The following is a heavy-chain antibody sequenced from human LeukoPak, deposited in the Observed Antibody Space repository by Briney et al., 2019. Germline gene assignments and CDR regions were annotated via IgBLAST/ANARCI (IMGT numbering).Heavy chain of an antibody. CDR2: IYSSGNT. J-gene: IGHJ4*02. D-gene: IGHD2-15*01. CDR1: GGSISSSSYY. CDR3: ARRGYCSGGSCYVSY. Sequence: SETLSLTCTVSGGSISSSSYYWGWVRQPPGKGLEWVGSIYSSGNTYYNPSLKSRVTISVDTSKNQFSLKLNSVTAADTAVYYCARRGYCSGGSCYVSYWGQGTLVTVSS. V-gene: IGHV4-39*01.